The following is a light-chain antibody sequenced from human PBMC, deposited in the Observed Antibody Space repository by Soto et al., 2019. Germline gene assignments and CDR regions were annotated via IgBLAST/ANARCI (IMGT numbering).Light chain of an antibody. Sequence: SFLRQPASVLGSPGQSITIACTPTTSDVGGFNYVSWVQQHPGKAPKLIIYEVCNRPSGVSNRFSGSKSGNTASLTISGLQAEDEADYYCSSYTSISTYVFGTGTKFTVL. CDR2: EVC. J-gene: IGLJ1*01. V-gene: IGLV2-14*01. CDR3: SSYTSISTYV. CDR1: TSDVGGFNY.